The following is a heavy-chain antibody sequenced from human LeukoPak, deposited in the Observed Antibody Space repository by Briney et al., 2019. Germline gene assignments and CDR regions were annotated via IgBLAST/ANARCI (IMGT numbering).Heavy chain of an antibody. J-gene: IGHJ3*02. CDR1: GDSFSSHY. D-gene: IGHD4-17*01. V-gene: IGHV4-59*11. CDR2: ISYIGTT. Sequence: SETLSLTCAVSGDSFSSHYWTWIRQSPGRGLEWIGYISYIGTTNYNPSLKSRVTISIDTSKNQFSLKLSSVTTADTAVYYCARDLVTVTKGFDIWGLGTMVSVSS. CDR3: ARDLVTVTKGFDI.